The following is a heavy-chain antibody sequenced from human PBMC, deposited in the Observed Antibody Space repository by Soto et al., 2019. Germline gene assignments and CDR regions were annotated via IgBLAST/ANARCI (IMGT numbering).Heavy chain of an antibody. CDR2: IIPMFGIA. Sequence: QVQLVQSGAEVKKPESSVKVSCKAPGGTFSTYAISWVRQAPGQGLERMGGIIPMFGIANYAQRFQDRVTLTTXESTNTVYMELSSLRSEDTAVYFCASGIQLWLRRINNGYSGWGQGTLVTVSS. CDR3: ASGIQLWLRRINNGYSG. CDR1: GGTFSTYA. J-gene: IGHJ4*02. V-gene: IGHV1-69*05. D-gene: IGHD5-18*01.